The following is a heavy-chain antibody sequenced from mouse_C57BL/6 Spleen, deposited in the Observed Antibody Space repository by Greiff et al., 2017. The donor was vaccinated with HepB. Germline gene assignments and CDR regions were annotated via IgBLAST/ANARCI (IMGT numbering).Heavy chain of an antibody. Sequence: QVHVKQSGAELARPGASVKLSCKASGYTFTSYGISWVKQRTGQGLEWIGEIYPRSGNTYYNEKFKGKATLTADKSSSTAYMELRSLTSEDSAVYFCARSGYGSSYYYYAMDYWGQGTSVTVSS. J-gene: IGHJ4*01. CDR2: IYPRSGNT. CDR3: ARSGYGSSYYYYAMDY. V-gene: IGHV1-81*01. D-gene: IGHD1-1*01. CDR1: GYTFTSYG.